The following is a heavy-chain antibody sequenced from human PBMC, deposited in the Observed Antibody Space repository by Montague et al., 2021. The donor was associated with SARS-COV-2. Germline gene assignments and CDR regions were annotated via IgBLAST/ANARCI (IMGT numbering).Heavy chain of an antibody. J-gene: IGHJ4*02. V-gene: IGHV3-53*01. CDR2: IYSGGST. CDR3: ARGGGYSGSYLGS. Sequence: SLRLSCAASGFTVSSNYMSWVRQAPGKGLEWVSVIYSGGSTYYADSVKGRFTISRDNSKNTPYLQMNSLRAEDTAVYYCARGGGYSGSYLGSWGQGTLVTVSS. D-gene: IGHD1-26*01. CDR1: GFTVSSNY.